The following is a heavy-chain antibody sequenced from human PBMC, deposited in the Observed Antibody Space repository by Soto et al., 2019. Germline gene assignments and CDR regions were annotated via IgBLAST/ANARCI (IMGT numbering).Heavy chain of an antibody. CDR3: ARRGNRGYSYGYFYWFDP. Sequence: SETLSLTCTVSGGSLSSSSYYWGWIRQPPGKGLEWIGSIYYSGSTYYNPSLKSRVTISVDTSKNQFSLKLSSVTAADTAVYYCARRGNRGYSYGYFYWFDPWRQGTLDTVSS. J-gene: IGHJ5*02. D-gene: IGHD5-18*01. CDR2: IYYSGST. CDR1: GGSLSSSSYY. V-gene: IGHV4-39*01.